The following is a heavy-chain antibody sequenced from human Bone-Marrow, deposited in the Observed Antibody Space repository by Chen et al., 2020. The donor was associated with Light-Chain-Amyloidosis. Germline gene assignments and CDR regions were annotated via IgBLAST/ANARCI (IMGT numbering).Heavy chain of an antibody. D-gene: IGHD3-10*01. V-gene: IGHV4-34*01. J-gene: IGHJ5*02. CDR3: ARGRSGGLFDP. Sequence: QVQLQQWGAGLLKPSETLSLTCAVYGGSFSGYYWSWIRQPPGKGLEWIGEINHSGSTNYNPSLKSRVTISVDTSKNQFSLKLSSVTAADTAVYYCARGRSGGLFDPWGQGTLVTVSS. CDR2: INHSGST. CDR1: GGSFSGYY.